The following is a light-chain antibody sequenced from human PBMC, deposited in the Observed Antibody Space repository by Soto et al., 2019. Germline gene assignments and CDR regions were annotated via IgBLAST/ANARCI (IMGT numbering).Light chain of an antibody. Sequence: EIVLTQSPGTLSLSPGERATLSCRASQSVSSTYLAWYQQKPGQAPRLLIYGASSRATGIPDRFSGSGSGXDFTXTISRLEPEDFAVYYCQRYDISPFPFG. CDR2: GAS. CDR3: QRYDISPFP. V-gene: IGKV3-20*01. J-gene: IGKJ2*01. CDR1: QSVSSTY.